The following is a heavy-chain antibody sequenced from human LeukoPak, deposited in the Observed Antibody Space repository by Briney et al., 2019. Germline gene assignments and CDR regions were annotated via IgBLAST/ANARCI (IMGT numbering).Heavy chain of an antibody. V-gene: IGHV3-23*01. CDR1: GFTLSIYE. CDR3: AKKGQADDGGEPD. J-gene: IGHJ4*02. D-gene: IGHD3-10*01. Sequence: RRSLRLSRVASGFTLSIYELGWVRHAPGKGLECVSAIDRGVGSTYYADSVKGRFTLSRDNSKNTLHLQMNNLIVDDTAVYYGAKKGQADDGGEPDWGQG. CDR2: IDRGVGST.